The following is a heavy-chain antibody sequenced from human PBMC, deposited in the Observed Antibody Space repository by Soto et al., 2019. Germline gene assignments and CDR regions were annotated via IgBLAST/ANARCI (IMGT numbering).Heavy chain of an antibody. J-gene: IGHJ4*02. CDR2: ISSSGSTA. D-gene: IGHD3-10*01. CDR3: TRAAWFPYLSFY. V-gene: IGHV3-48*03. CDR1: GFTFSRFE. Sequence: GSLILSGAASGFTFSRFELHLVRQAPGKGLEWISYISSSGSTAYYASSVEGRFTISRDNANNSVYLQMDSLRAEDTALYYCTRAAWFPYLSFYWGQGALVTVSS.